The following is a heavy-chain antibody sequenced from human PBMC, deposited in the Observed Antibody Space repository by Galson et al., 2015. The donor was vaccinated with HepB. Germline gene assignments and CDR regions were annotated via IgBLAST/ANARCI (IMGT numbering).Heavy chain of an antibody. J-gene: IGHJ4*02. CDR3: AKNPRPRCSTSTCNPPFDY. D-gene: IGHD2-2*01. Sequence: SLRLSCAASGFTFSYYGMHWVRQAPGKGLEWVALIFYDGSNRYYADSVKGRFTISRDNSKNTLYLQMSSLRAEDTAVYYCAKNPRPRCSTSTCNPPFDYWGQGTLVTVSS. V-gene: IGHV3-30*18. CDR2: IFYDGSNR. CDR1: GFTFSYYG.